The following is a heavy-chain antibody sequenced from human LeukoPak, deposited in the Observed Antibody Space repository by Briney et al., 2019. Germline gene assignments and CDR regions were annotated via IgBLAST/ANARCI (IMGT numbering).Heavy chain of an antibody. V-gene: IGHV3-30*18. Sequence: PGGSLRLSCAASGFTFSSYGTHWVRQAPGKGLEWVAVISYDGSNKYYADSAKGRFTISRDNSKNTLYLQMNSLRAEDTAVYYCAKGIVVPAAIGPFYGMDVWGQGTTVTASS. CDR1: GFTFSSYG. D-gene: IGHD2-2*02. CDR2: ISYDGSNK. CDR3: AKGIVVPAAIGPFYGMDV. J-gene: IGHJ6*02.